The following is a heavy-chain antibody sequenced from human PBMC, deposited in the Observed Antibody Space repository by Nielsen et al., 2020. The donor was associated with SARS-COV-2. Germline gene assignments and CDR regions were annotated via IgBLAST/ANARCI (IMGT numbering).Heavy chain of an antibody. V-gene: IGHV1-18*01. CDR2: ISAYNGNT. D-gene: IGHD3-3*01. Sequence: WVRQAPGQGLEWMGLISAYNGNTNYAQKLQGRVTMTTDTSTSTAYMELRSLRSDDTAVYYCAREEGITIFGVVINDYYYGMDVWGQGTTVTVSS. CDR3: AREEGITIFGVVINDYYYGMDV. J-gene: IGHJ6*02.